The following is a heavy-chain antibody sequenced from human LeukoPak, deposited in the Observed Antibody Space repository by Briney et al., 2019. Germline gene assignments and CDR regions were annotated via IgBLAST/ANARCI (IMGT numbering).Heavy chain of an antibody. V-gene: IGHV4-59*01. CDR3: ARADSSTWGANWFDP. J-gene: IGHJ5*02. Sequence: KPSETLSLTCTVSGGSISSYYWSWIRQPPGKGLEWIGYIYYSGSTNYNPSLKSRVTISVDTSQNQFSLKLTSVTAADTAVYYCARADSSTWGANWFDPWGQGTLVTVSS. CDR1: GGSISSYY. D-gene: IGHD6-13*01. CDR2: IYYSGST.